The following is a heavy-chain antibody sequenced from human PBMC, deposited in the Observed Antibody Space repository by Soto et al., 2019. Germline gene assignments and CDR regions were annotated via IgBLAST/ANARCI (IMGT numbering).Heavy chain of an antibody. CDR1: GFSFSSYW. J-gene: IGHJ3*02. CDR2: IKEDGSEK. D-gene: IGHD3-16*02. Sequence: EVQLVESGGGLVQPGGSLRLSCAASGFSFSSYWMSWFRQAPGKGLEWVANIKEDGSEKYYVDSVKGRFTISRDNAKHSLYLQMNSLRAEDMAVYYCPRDSRYPRYTNCRGDAYDIWGQGTMVTVSS. V-gene: IGHV3-7*04. CDR3: PRDSRYPRYTNCRGDAYDI.